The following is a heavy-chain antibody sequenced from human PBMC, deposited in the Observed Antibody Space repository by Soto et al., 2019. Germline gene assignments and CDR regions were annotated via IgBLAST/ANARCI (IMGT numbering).Heavy chain of an antibody. V-gene: IGHV1-3*01. CDR2: INAGNGNT. CDR3: AREGLAPVLRFLEWAHDAFDI. Sequence: ASVKVSCKASGYTFTSYAMHWVRQAPGQRLEWMGCINAGNGNTKYSQKFQGRVTITRDTSASTAYMELSSLRSEDTAVYYCAREGLAPVLRFLEWAHDAFDIWGQGTMVTVSS. J-gene: IGHJ3*02. CDR1: GYTFTSYA. D-gene: IGHD3-3*01.